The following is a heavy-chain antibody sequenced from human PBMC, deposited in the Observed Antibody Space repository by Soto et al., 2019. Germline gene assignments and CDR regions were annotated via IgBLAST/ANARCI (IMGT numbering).Heavy chain of an antibody. CDR2: IYHSGST. Sequence: QVQLQESGPGLVKPSGTLSLTCAVSGGSISSSNWWSWVRQPPGKGLEWIGEIYHSGSTNYNPSLTSRGTISVYKSKNPSSRQLRSVTAVATAVYCCGRVLVAGDFDYWGQGTLVSVSS. CDR1: GGSISSSNW. J-gene: IGHJ4*02. V-gene: IGHV4-4*01. CDR3: GRVLVAGDFDY. D-gene: IGHD6-19*01.